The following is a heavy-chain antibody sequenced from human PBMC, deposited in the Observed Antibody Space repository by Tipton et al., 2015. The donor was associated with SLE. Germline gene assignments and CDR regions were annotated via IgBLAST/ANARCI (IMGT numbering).Heavy chain of an antibody. CDR3: ARDILFVGSTEYFHH. V-gene: IGHV3-74*01. CDR2: IKSDGSSP. Sequence: SLRLSCVASGFNFSNYWMHWVRQAPGKGLVWVSRIKSDGSSPTYADSVKGRFTISRDNAKNTLYLQMNNLRVEDTAVYYCARDILFVGSTEYFHHWGQGTLVTVSS. J-gene: IGHJ1*01. D-gene: IGHD1-26*01. CDR1: GFNFSNYW.